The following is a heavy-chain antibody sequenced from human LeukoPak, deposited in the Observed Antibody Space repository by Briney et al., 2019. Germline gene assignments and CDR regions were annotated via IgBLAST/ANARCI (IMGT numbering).Heavy chain of an antibody. CDR2: INSDGSIT. V-gene: IGHV3-74*01. Sequence: GGSLRLSCAASGFTFITYWMHWVRQAPGKGLVWVSHINSDGSITSYADSVKGRFTISRDNAKNTLYLQMNSLRAEDTAVYYCARDAVDTANAVWGQGTTVTVSS. CDR3: ARDAVDTANAV. D-gene: IGHD5-18*01. J-gene: IGHJ6*02. CDR1: GFTFITYW.